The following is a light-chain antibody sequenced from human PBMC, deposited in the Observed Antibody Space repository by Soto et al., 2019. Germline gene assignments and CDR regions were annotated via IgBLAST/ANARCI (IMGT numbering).Light chain of an antibody. CDR3: QQYNSYSGT. CDR1: QSISSW. J-gene: IGKJ1*01. V-gene: IGKV1-5*01. Sequence: GDRVTITCRASQSISSWLAWYQQKPGKAPKLLFYDASSLESGVPSRFSGSGSGTEFTLTISSLQPDDFATYYCQQYNSYSGTFGQGTKVEIK. CDR2: DAS.